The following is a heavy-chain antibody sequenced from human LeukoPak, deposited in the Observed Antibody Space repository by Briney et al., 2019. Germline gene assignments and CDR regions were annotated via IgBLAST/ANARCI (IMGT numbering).Heavy chain of an antibody. D-gene: IGHD2-2*01. CDR1: GYTFTSYG. Sequence: ASVKVSCKASGYTFTSYGISWVRQAPGQGLEWMGWISAYNGNTNYAQKLQGRVTMTTDTSTSTAYMELRSLRSDDTAVYYCARESHLGYCSSTSCLEAFDIWGQGTMVTVSS. CDR3: ARESHLGYCSSTSCLEAFDI. J-gene: IGHJ3*02. CDR2: ISAYNGNT. V-gene: IGHV1-18*01.